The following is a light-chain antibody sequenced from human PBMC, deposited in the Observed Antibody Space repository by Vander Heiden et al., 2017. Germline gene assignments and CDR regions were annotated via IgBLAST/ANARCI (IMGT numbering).Light chain of an antibody. CDR3: QSYDSSLSGSV. J-gene: IGLJ3*02. CDR1: SSNIGAGYD. V-gene: IGLV1-40*01. CDR2: GNS. Sequence: QSVLTPPPPVSVAPGQRVTSSCTGTSSNIGAGYDVHWYQQLPGTAPKLLIYGNSNRPSGVPDRFSGSKAGTSASLAITGLQAEDEADYYCQSYDSSLSGSVFGGGTKLTVL.